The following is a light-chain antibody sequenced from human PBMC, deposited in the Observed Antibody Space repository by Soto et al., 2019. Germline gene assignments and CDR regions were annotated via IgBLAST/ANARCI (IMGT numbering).Light chain of an antibody. V-gene: IGKV1-6*01. CDR1: QGSRND. CDR2: AAS. CDR3: LQDYNYPKYT. J-gene: IGKJ2*01. Sequence: AIQMTQSPSSLSASVGDRVTITCRASQGSRNDLGWYQQKPGKAPKLLIYAASSLQSGVPSRFSGSGSGTDFTLTISSLQPEDFATYYCLQDYNYPKYTFGQGTKLEIK.